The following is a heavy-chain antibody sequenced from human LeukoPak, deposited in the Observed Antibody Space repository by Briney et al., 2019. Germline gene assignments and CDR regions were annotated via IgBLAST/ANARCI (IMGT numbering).Heavy chain of an antibody. J-gene: IGHJ4*02. CDR1: GFTFSDYY. D-gene: IGHD5-12*01. CDR3: ARDQRGYSGYDWWDY. CDR2: ISSDSSYA. V-gene: IGHV3-11*06. Sequence: GGSLRLSCAASGFTFSDYYMSWIRQAPGKGLEWVSYISSDSSYANYADSVKGRFTISRDNAKNSLYLQMNSLRAEDTAVYYCARDQRGYSGYDWWDYWGQGALVTVSS.